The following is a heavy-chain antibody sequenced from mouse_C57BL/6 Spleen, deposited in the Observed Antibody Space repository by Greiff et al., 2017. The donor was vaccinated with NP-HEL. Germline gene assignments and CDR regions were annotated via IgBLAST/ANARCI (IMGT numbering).Heavy chain of an antibody. CDR2: IDPNSGGT. CDR1: GYTFTSYW. V-gene: IGHV1-72*01. D-gene: IGHD2-3*01. Sequence: VQLQQSGAELVKPGASVKLSCKASGYTFTSYWMHWVKQRPGRGLEWIGRIDPNSGGTKYNEKFKSKAKLTVDKPSSTAYMQLRRLTSEDSAVYYCARAGGYDGYLWFAYWGQGTLVTVSA. CDR3: ARAGGYDGYLWFAY. J-gene: IGHJ3*01.